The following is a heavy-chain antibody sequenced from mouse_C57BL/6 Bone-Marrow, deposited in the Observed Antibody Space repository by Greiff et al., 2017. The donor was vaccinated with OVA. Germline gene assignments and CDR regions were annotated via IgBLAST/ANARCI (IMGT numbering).Heavy chain of an antibody. Sequence: EVKLVESGGGLVQPGGSLSLSCAASGFTFTDYYMSWVRQPPGKALEWLGFIRNKANGYTTEYSASVKGRFTISRDNSQSILYLQMNALRAADSATYYCARYRGGTDDLDYWGQGTTLTVSS. D-gene: IGHD4-1*01. CDR3: ARYRGGTDDLDY. CDR2: IRNKANGYTT. CDR1: GFTFTDYY. V-gene: IGHV7-3*01. J-gene: IGHJ2*01.